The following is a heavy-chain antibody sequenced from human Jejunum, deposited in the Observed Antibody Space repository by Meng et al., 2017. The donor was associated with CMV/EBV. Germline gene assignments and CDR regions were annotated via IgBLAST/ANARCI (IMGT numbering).Heavy chain of an antibody. CDR1: GGSIGSGDYY. V-gene: IGHV4-30-4*08. CDR2: IHDTGST. CDR3: ARGSIFVSFDS. J-gene: IGHJ4*02. Sequence: QVPLAESGPGLVKPSLALPLPCSVSGGSIGSGDYYWSWIRQPPGKGLEWIGYIHDTGSTYYNPSLKSRVDISLGTSRNHFSLTLSSVTAEDTAVYFCARGSIFVSFDSWGQGTLVTVSS. D-gene: IGHD3-3*01.